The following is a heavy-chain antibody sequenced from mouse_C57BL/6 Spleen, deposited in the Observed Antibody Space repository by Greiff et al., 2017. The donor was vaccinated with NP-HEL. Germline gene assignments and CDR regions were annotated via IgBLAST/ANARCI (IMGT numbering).Heavy chain of an antibody. CDR3: ASPFITTVVARDD. D-gene: IGHD1-1*01. CDR1: GFNIKDYY. CDR2: IDPEDGET. Sequence: EVQRVESGAELVKPGASVKLSCTASGFNIKDYYMHWVKQRTEQGLEWIGRIDPEDGETKYAPKFQGKATITADTSSNTAYLQLSSLTSEDTAVYYCASPFITTVVARDDWGQGTTLTVSS. J-gene: IGHJ2*01. V-gene: IGHV14-2*01.